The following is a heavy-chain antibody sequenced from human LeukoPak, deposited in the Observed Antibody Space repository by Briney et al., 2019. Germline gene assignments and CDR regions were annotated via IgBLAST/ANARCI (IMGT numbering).Heavy chain of an antibody. Sequence: SETLSLTCAVYGGSFSGYYWSWIRQPPGKGLEWIGEINHSGSTNYNPSLKSRVTISVDTSKNQFSLKLSSVTAADTAVYYCARVTSSGYYYEEAVFYFDYWGQGTLVTVSS. CDR3: ARVTSSGYYYEEAVFYFDY. V-gene: IGHV4-34*01. J-gene: IGHJ4*02. D-gene: IGHD3-22*01. CDR1: GGSFSGYY. CDR2: INHSGST.